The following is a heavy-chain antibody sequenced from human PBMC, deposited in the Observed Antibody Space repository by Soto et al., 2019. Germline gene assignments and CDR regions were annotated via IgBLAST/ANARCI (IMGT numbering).Heavy chain of an antibody. Sequence: HPGGSLRLSCAASGFTFSSYGIHWVRQAPGKGLEWVALISYDGRNKYYADSVKGRFTISRDNSKNTLYLQMNSLRAEDTAVYYCAKENLTGTYYYYYGMDVWGQGTTVTVSS. CDR1: GFTFSSYG. V-gene: IGHV3-30*18. CDR3: AKENLTGTYYYYYGMDV. J-gene: IGHJ6*02. D-gene: IGHD1-20*01. CDR2: ISYDGRNK.